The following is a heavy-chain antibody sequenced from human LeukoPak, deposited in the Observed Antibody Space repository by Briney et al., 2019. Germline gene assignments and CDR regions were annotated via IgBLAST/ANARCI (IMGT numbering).Heavy chain of an antibody. CDR3: AREGTPGCGGDCSALDY. CDR1: GGSFSGYY. CDR2: IYTSGST. D-gene: IGHD2-21*02. J-gene: IGHJ4*02. Sequence: PSETLSLTCAVYGGSFSGYYWSWIRQPAGKGLEWIGRIYTSGSTNYNPSLKSRVTMSVDTSKNQFSLKLSSVTAADTAVYYCAREGTPGCGGDCSALDYWGQGTLVTVSS. V-gene: IGHV4-4*07.